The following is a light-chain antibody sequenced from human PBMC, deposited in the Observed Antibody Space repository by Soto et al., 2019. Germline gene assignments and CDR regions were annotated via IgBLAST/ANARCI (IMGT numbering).Light chain of an antibody. Sequence: QSVLTQPPSASGSPGQSVTISCTGTSSDVGGYNYVSWYQQHPGKAPKLIIYDVSKWPSGVPDRFSGSKSGNTAPLAVSGLQAEDESDYYCSSYAGSNNWVFGGGTKLTVL. V-gene: IGLV2-8*01. CDR3: SSYAGSNNWV. CDR1: SSDVGGYNY. J-gene: IGLJ3*02. CDR2: DVS.